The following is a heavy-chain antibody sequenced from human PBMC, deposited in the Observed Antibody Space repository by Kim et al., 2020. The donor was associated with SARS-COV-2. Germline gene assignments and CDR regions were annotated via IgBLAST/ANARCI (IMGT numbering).Heavy chain of an antibody. CDR3: ARDRYDPWGSRGLYYYGMDV. D-gene: IGHD3-16*02. J-gene: IGHJ6*02. CDR2: ISSTADVI. CDR1: RFTFSSYE. V-gene: IGHV3-48*03. Sequence: GGSLRLSCAASRFTFSSYEMNWVRQAPGKGLEWVSYISSTADVIYYADSVKGRFTISRDNAKNSLYLQMNSLRAEDTGVYFCARDRYDPWGSRGLYYYGMDVWGQGTTVTVSS.